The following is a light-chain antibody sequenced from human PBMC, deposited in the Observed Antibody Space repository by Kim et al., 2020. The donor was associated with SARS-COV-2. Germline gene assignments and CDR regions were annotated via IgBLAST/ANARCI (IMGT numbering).Light chain of an antibody. J-gene: IGLJ3*02. CDR3: QTWGTGVWV. CDR1: NGNSSYA. V-gene: IGLV4-69*01. CDR2: LNSDGSH. Sequence: PVKLTCTLCNGNSSYAIAWHQQQPEKGPRYLMKLNSDGSHSKGDGIPDRFSGSSSGAERYLTISSLQSEDEADYYCQTWGTGVWVFGGGTQLTVL.